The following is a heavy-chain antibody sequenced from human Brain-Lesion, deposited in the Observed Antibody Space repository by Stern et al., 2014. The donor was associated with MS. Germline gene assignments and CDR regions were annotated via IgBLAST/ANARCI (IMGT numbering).Heavy chain of an antibody. CDR2: ISRGGTSV. Sequence: QVQLVESEGGLVKAGGSLRLSCAASGFTFSDYYMSWIRQAPGKGLEWASYISRGGTSVYYAESVEGRFTISRDNAKNSLFLQMNSLRAEDTAIYYCVRDLCKSRICYPFDYWGQGTPVTVSS. J-gene: IGHJ4*02. CDR1: GFTFSDYY. V-gene: IGHV3-11*01. D-gene: IGHD2-15*01. CDR3: VRDLCKSRICYPFDY.